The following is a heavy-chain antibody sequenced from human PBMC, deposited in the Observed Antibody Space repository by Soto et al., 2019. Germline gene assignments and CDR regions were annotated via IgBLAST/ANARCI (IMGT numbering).Heavy chain of an antibody. CDR3: ARNHYDYVWGSYRPLGFDY. CDR1: GGSFSGSY. CDR2: INHSGST. Sequence: WETLSLTCAVYGGSFSGSYWSWIRQPPGKGLEWIGEINHSGSTNYNPSLKSRVTISVDTSKNQFSLKLSSVTAADTAVYYCARNHYDYVWGSYRPLGFDYWGQGTLVTVSS. V-gene: IGHV4-34*01. D-gene: IGHD3-16*02. J-gene: IGHJ4*02.